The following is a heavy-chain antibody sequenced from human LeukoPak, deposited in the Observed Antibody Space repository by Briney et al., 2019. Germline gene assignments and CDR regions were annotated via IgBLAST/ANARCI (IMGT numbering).Heavy chain of an antibody. CDR1: GFTFSSYA. Sequence: GGALRLSCAASGFTFSSYAMSWVRQAPGKGLEWVSAISGSGGSTYYADSVKGRFTISRDNSKNTLYLQMNSLRAEDTAVYYCAKVDYDFWSGLYYFDYWGQGTLVTVSS. D-gene: IGHD3-3*01. CDR2: ISGSGGST. V-gene: IGHV3-23*01. J-gene: IGHJ4*02. CDR3: AKVDYDFWSGLYYFDY.